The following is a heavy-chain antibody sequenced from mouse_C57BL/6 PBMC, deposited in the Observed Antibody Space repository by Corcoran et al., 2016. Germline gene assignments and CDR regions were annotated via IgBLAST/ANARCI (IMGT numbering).Heavy chain of an antibody. CDR1: GSTFTSYS. CDR2: IYPRSGNT. V-gene: IGHV1-81*01. Sequence: QVQLQQSGAELARPGASVKLSCKASGSTFTSYSISWVKQRTGQGLEWIGEIYPRSGNTYYTEKFKGKATLTADKSSSTAYMELRSLTSEDSAVYFCARGDYYGSTYGRFAYWGQGTLVTVSA. CDR3: ARGDYYGSTYGRFAY. J-gene: IGHJ3*01. D-gene: IGHD1-1*01.